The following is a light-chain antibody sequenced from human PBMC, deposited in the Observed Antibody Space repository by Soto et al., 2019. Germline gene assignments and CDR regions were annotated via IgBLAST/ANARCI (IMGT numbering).Light chain of an antibody. CDR2: GAS. CDR3: QQYAGSPCT. CDR1: QSVSSSY. J-gene: IGKJ1*01. Sequence: EIVLTQSPGTLSLSPGERATLSFRASQSVSSSYLAGYQQQPGQPPRRLLFGASTGATGIPARFSGSGSGTDFTLTISRLQPEDFVVYYCQQYAGSPCTFGQGTKADIK. V-gene: IGKV3-20*01.